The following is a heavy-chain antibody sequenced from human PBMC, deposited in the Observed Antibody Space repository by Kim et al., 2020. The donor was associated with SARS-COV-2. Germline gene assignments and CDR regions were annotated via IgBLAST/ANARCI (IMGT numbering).Heavy chain of an antibody. J-gene: IGHJ4*02. V-gene: IGHV3-33*06. Sequence: GGSLRLSCAASGFTFSSYAMHWVRQAPGKGLEWVAVIWYDGSNKYYADSVKGRFTISRDNSKNTLYLQMNSLRAEDTAVYYCAKGPLGEEVLWSGSYFDYWGQGTLVTVSS. CDR2: IWYDGSNK. CDR1: GFTFSSYA. CDR3: AKGPLGEEVLWSGSYFDY. D-gene: IGHD1-26*01.